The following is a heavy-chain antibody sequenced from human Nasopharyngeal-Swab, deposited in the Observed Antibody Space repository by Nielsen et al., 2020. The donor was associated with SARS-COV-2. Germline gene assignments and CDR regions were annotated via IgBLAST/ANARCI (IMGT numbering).Heavy chain of an antibody. D-gene: IGHD4-17*01. V-gene: IGHV4-34*01. CDR3: ARDPDYGRKRRGGWFDP. CDR1: GGSFSGYY. J-gene: IGHJ5*02. CDR2: INHSGST. Sequence: SETLSLTCAVYGGSFSGYYWSWIRQPPGKGLEWIGEINHSGSTNYNPSLKSRVTISVDTSKNQFSLKLSSVTAADTAVYYCARDPDYGRKRRGGWFDPWGQGTLVTVSS.